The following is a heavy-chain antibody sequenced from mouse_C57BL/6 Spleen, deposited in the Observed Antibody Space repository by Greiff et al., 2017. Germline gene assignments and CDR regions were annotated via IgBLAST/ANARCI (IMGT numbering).Heavy chain of an antibody. CDR2: INPNNGGT. D-gene: IGHD2-2*01. CDR3: ARGYHLYDYAMDY. CDR1: GYTFTDYN. V-gene: IGHV1-18*01. Sequence: DVQLQESGPELVKPGASVKIPCKASGYTFTDYNMDWVKQSHGKSLEWIGDINPNNGGTIYNQKFKGKATLTVDKSSSTAYMELRSLTSEDTAVYYCARGYHLYDYAMDYWGQGTSVTVSS. J-gene: IGHJ4*01.